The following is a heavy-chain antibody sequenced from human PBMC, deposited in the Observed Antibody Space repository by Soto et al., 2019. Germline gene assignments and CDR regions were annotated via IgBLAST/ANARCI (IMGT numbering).Heavy chain of an antibody. D-gene: IGHD2-15*01. CDR1: GFTFKNNG. CDR3: AKEKWAEEFCSGGTCYMLRYYYGMDV. J-gene: IGHJ6*02. V-gene: IGHV3-23*01. Sequence: PGGSLRLSCTSSGFTFKNNGMSWFRQAPGNGLDWVSLVSGSGGNTYYADSGRGRFTISRDNSENTLYLQINSLRADDTAVYYSAKEKWAEEFCSGGTCYMLRYYYGMDVWGQGTTVTV. CDR2: VSGSGGNT.